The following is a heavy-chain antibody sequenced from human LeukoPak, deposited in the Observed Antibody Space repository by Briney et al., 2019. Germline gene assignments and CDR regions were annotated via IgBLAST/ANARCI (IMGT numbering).Heavy chain of an antibody. J-gene: IGHJ6*02. CDR1: GGSFSGYY. CDR2: INHSGST. Sequence: SETLSLTCAVYGGSFSGYYWSWIRQPPGKGLEWIGEINHSGSTNYNPSLKSRVTISVDTSKNQFSLKLSSVTAADTAVYYCARGLRTPYYYDSSGYFYGMDVWGQGTTVTVSS. D-gene: IGHD3-22*01. CDR3: ARGLRTPYYYDSSGYFYGMDV. V-gene: IGHV4-34*01.